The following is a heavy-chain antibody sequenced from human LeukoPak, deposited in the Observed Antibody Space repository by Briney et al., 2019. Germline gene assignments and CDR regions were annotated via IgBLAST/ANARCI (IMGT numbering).Heavy chain of an antibody. V-gene: IGHV3-49*04. Sequence: GGSLRLSCAASGFTFSDYYMNWVRQAPGKGLEWVGFIRSKAYGGTTEYAASVKGRFTISRDDSKSIAYLQMNSLKTEDTAVYYCTREGDYGDYMYYYYYYMDVWGKGTTVTISS. D-gene: IGHD4-17*01. CDR2: IRSKAYGGTT. CDR3: TREGDYGDYMYYYYYYMDV. J-gene: IGHJ6*03. CDR1: GFTFSDYY.